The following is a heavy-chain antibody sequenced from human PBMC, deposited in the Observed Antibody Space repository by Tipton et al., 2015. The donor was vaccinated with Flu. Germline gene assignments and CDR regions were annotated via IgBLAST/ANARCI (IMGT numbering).Heavy chain of an antibody. CDR3: ARGSGSGTFMIFDI. V-gene: IGHV4-4*07. CDR2: IYTSGDT. D-gene: IGHD3-10*01. J-gene: IGHJ4*02. Sequence: TLSLTCTVSVGSISSYNWNWIRQPAGKGLEWIGRIYTSGDTKYNPSLRGRLTMSVDASKKEFSLKLSSVTAADTAVYYCARGSGSGTFMIFDIWGQGTLVTVSS. CDR1: VGSISSYN.